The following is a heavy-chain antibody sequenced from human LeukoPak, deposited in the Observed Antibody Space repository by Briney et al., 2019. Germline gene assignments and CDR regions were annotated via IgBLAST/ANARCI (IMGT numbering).Heavy chain of an antibody. CDR1: GGSFSGYY. CDR2: IKHGGST. Sequence: SETLSLTCAVYGGSFSGYYWSWIRQPPGKGLEWIGEIKHGGSTNYNPSLKSRVTISVDTSKMQFSLKLSSVTAADTAVYYCARAIRGVMIVYYYYGLDVWGQGTTVTVSS. J-gene: IGHJ6*02. D-gene: IGHD3-10*01. CDR3: ARAIRGVMIVYYYYGLDV. V-gene: IGHV4-34*01.